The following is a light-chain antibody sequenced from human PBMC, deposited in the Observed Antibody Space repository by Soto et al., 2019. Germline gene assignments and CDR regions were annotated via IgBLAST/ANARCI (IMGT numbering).Light chain of an antibody. J-gene: IGKJ1*01. CDR3: QQYNTYRT. V-gene: IGKV2-28*01. Sequence: DIVMTQSPLSLPVTPGEPASISCRSSQSLLHSNGYNYCDWSLQKPGQSPQXLIYKASNLESGVPSRFSGIGSGTYFTLTISSLQPDDFATYDCQQYNTYRTFGQGTKVDIK. CDR2: KAS. CDR1: QSLLHSNGYNY.